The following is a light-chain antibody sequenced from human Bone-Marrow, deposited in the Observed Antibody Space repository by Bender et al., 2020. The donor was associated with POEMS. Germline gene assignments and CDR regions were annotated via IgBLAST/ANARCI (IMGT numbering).Light chain of an antibody. V-gene: IGLV2-23*02. CDR1: SSDVGAYQL. CDR3: CSYAGRSTLA. Sequence: QSALTQPASVSGSPGQSITISCTGTSSDVGAYQLVSWYQQHPGKAPKLLIYDVTSRPSGVSNRFSGSQSGNTASLTISGLQAEDEADYYCCSYAGRSTLAFGGGTKLTVL. CDR2: DVT. J-gene: IGLJ2*01.